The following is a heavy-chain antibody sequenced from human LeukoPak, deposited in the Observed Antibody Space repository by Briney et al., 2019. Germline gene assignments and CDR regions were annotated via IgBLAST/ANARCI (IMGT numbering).Heavy chain of an antibody. J-gene: IGHJ4*02. Sequence: GGSLRVSCAASGFTFSSYSMNWVRQAPGKGLEWVSSISSSSSYIYYADSVKGRFTISRDNAKNSLYLQMNSLRAEDTAVYYCARSNYDSSGYYPSHFDYWGQGTLVTVSS. V-gene: IGHV3-21*01. CDR2: ISSSSSYI. D-gene: IGHD3-22*01. CDR1: GFTFSSYS. CDR3: ARSNYDSSGYYPSHFDY.